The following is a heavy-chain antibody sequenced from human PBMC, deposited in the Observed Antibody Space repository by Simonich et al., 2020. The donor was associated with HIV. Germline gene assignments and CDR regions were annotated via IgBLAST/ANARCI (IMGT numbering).Heavy chain of an antibody. CDR2: INHSGST. Sequence: QMQLQQWGAGLLKPSETLSLTCAVYGGSFSGYYWSWIRQPPGKGLEWIGEINHSGSTNYFPSLKSRVIISVDTSKNQFSLKLSSVTATDTAVYYCARRTGYDLDYWGQGTLVTVSS. J-gene: IGHJ4*02. D-gene: IGHD5-12*01. CDR1: GGSFSGYY. V-gene: IGHV4-34*01. CDR3: ARRTGYDLDY.